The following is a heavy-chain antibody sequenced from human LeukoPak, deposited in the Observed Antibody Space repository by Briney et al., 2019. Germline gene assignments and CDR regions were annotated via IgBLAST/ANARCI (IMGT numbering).Heavy chain of an antibody. Sequence: GGSLRLSCAASGFTFSSYAMSWVRQAPGKGLEWVSAISGSGGSTYYADSVKGRFTISRDNSKNTLYLQMNSLRAEDTAVYYCAKDRVGGVPATIYYYYYYGMDVWGQGTTVTVSS. V-gene: IGHV3-23*01. J-gene: IGHJ6*02. CDR1: GFTFSSYA. CDR3: AKDRVGGVPATIYYYYYYGMDV. CDR2: ISGSGGST. D-gene: IGHD2-2*02.